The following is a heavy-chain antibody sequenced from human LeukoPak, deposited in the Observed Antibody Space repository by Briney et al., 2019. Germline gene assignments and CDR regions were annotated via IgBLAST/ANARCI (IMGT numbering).Heavy chain of an antibody. CDR2: INWNGGST. CDR1: GFTFSSYS. D-gene: IGHD3-22*01. V-gene: IGHV3-20*04. Sequence: PGGSLRLSCAASGFTFSSYSMNWVRQAPGKGLEWVSGINWNGGSTGYADSVKGRFTISRDNAKNSLYLQMNSLRAEDTALYYCAREGYDSSGYQYYMDVWGKGTTVTVSS. J-gene: IGHJ6*03. CDR3: AREGYDSSGYQYYMDV.